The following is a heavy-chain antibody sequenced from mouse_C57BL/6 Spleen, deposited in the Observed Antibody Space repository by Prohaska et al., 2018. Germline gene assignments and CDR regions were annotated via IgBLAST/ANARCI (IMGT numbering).Heavy chain of an antibody. CDR3: ATYSNPYYYAMDY. CDR1: GYTFTSYW. D-gene: IGHD2-5*01. Sequence: TELVKPGASVKLSCKASGYTFTSYWMHWVKQRPGQGLEWIGNINPSNGGTNYNEKFKSKATLTVDKSSSTAYMELRSLTSEDSAVYYCATYSNPYYYAMDYWGQGTSVTVSS. J-gene: IGHJ4*01. V-gene: IGHV1-53*01. CDR2: INPSNGGT.